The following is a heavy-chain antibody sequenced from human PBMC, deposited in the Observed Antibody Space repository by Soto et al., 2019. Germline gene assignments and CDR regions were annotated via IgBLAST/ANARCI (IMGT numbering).Heavy chain of an antibody. V-gene: IGHV3-21*01. CDR2: ISSRSDI. J-gene: IGHJ6*02. D-gene: IGHD2-2*02. Sequence: GGSLRLSCVGSGFTFSTYSINWVRQAPGKGLEWVSSISSRSDIYYANSVKGRFTISRDNAKNSVSLQMNSLRAEDTAVYYCAREYTAWPLAYGLDVWGQGTTVTVSS. CDR1: GFTFSTYS. CDR3: AREYTAWPLAYGLDV.